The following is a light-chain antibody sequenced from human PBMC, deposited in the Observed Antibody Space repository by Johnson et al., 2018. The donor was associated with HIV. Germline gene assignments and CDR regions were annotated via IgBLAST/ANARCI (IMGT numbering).Light chain of an antibody. CDR1: SSNIGNNY. J-gene: IGLJ1*01. CDR2: DNN. CDR3: GTWISTGSV. Sequence: QPVLTQPPSVSAAPGQKVTISCSGSSSNIGNNYVSWYQQLPGTAPKLLIYDNNKRPSGIPDRFSASKSGTSATLAITGLQTGDEADYYCGTWISTGSVFGSRTKVTVL. V-gene: IGLV1-51*01.